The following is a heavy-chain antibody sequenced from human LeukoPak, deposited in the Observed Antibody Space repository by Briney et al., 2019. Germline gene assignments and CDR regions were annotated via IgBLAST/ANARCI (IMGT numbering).Heavy chain of an antibody. V-gene: IGHV4-59*01. CDR3: ARVSGYRLDY. D-gene: IGHD5-12*01. CDR2: IYYSGST. Sequence: ASETLSLTCTVSGGSISSYYWSWIRQPPGKGPEWIGYIYYSGSTNYNPSLKSRVTISVDTSKNQFSLKLSSVTAADTAVYYCARVSGYRLDYWGQGTLVTVSS. CDR1: GGSISSYY. J-gene: IGHJ4*02.